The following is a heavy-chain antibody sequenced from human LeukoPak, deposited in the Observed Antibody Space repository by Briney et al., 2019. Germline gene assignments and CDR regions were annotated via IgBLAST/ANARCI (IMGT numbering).Heavy chain of an antibody. J-gene: IGHJ4*02. D-gene: IGHD2-2*01. Sequence: GGSLRLSCEASGFTFQKYGFHWVRHAPGKGLEWVAMIWSNENLKYYAPSVRGRFSISRNNSENRVFLQMDSLRADDTALYFCAKSHSTGSLLGSMGYWGPGALVIVSS. CDR3: AKSHSTGSLLGSMGY. CDR1: GFTFQKYG. CDR2: IWSNENLK. V-gene: IGHV3-33*06.